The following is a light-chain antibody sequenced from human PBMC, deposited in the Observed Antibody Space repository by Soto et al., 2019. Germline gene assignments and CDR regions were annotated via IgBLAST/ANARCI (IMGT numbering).Light chain of an antibody. J-gene: IGLJ1*01. V-gene: IGLV1-44*01. Sequence: QSVLTQPPSASGTPGQRVTISCSGSSSNIGSNTVNWYQQLPGTAPKLLIYSNDLRPSGVPDRFSGSKSGTSASLASSGLHSEDEADYYCAAWDDSLNGFYVFGTGTKLTVL. CDR1: SSNIGSNT. CDR2: SND. CDR3: AAWDDSLNGFYV.